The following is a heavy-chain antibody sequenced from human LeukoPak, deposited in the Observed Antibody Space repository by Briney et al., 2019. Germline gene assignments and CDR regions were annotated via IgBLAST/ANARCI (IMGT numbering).Heavy chain of an antibody. CDR3: ARDTPPGGAAAGPNWFDP. Sequence: ASVKVSCKASGYTFTSYGISWVRQAPGQGLEWMGWISAYNGNTNYAQKLQGRDTMTTDTSTSTAYIELRSLGSDDTAVYYCARDTPPGGAAAGPNWFDPWGQGTLVTVSS. CDR2: ISAYNGNT. J-gene: IGHJ5*02. D-gene: IGHD6-13*01. V-gene: IGHV1-18*01. CDR1: GYTFTSYG.